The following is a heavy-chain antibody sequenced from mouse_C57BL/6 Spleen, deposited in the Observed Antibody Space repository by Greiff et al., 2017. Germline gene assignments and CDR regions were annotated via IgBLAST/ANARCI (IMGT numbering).Heavy chain of an antibody. D-gene: IGHD6-1*01. CDR3: ARSLKAMDY. CDR1: GYTFTSYW. Sequence: QVQLQQSGAELVKPGASVKLSCKASGYTFTSYWMQWVKQRPGQGLEWIGEIDPSDSYTNYNQKFKGKATLTVDTSSSTAYMQLSSLTSEDSAVYYCARSLKAMDYWGQGTSVTVSS. J-gene: IGHJ4*01. V-gene: IGHV1-50*01. CDR2: IDPSDSYT.